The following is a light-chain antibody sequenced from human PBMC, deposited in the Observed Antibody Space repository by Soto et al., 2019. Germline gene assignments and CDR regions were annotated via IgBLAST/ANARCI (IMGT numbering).Light chain of an antibody. CDR3: SSYTSSIL. CDR2: DVS. J-gene: IGLJ2*01. V-gene: IGLV2-14*01. CDR1: SSDVGGYNY. Sequence: QSVLTQPATVSGSPGQSITISCTGTSSDVGGYNYVSWYQQHPGKAPKLMIYDVSNRPSGVSNRFSGSKSGNTASLTISGLQAEDEADYYCSSYTSSILFGEGTKLTVL.